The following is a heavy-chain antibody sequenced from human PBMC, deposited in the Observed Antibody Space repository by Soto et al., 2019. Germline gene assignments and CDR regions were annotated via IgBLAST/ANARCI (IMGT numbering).Heavy chain of an antibody. J-gene: IGHJ3*02. CDR2: ISWNSGSI. D-gene: IGHD6-19*01. CDR3: AKDIGSGWPPGAFDI. Sequence: EVQLVESGGGLVQPGRSLRLSCAASGFTFDDYAMHWVRQAPGKGLEWVSGISWNSGSIGYADSVKGRFTISRDNAKNSLYLQMNSLRAGDTALYYCAKDIGSGWPPGAFDIWGQGTMVTVSS. CDR1: GFTFDDYA. V-gene: IGHV3-9*01.